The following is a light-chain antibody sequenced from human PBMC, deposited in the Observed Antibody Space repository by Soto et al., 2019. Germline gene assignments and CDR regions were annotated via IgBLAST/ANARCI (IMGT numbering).Light chain of an antibody. CDR2: GIF. V-gene: IGKV3-20*01. CDR3: AQYSNSPRT. J-gene: IGKJ1*01. Sequence: ENVLTQSPGTLFLSPGERATISCRATQTISSDYLAWYQQKPGQAPRLLIYGIFNRATGIPDRFSASGSGTDFTLTISRLEPEDFAVYYCAQYSNSPRTFGQGTKVDIK. CDR1: QTISSDY.